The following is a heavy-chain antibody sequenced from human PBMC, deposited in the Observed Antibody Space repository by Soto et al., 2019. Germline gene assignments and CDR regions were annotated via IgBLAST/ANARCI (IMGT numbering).Heavy chain of an antibody. CDR2: IYPGDSDT. D-gene: IGHD6-19*01. V-gene: IGHV5-51*01. CDR1: GYSFTSYW. CDR3: ARHGAVAGPEYYYGMDV. J-gene: IGHJ6*02. Sequence: GESLKISCKGSGYSFTSYWIGWVRQMPGKGLEWMGIIYPGDSDTRYSPSFQGQVTISADKSISTAYLQWSSLKASDTAMYYCARHGAVAGPEYYYGMDVWGQGTTVTVSS.